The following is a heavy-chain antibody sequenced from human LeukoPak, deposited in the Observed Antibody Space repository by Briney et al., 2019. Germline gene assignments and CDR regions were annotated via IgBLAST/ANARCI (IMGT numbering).Heavy chain of an antibody. J-gene: IGHJ4*02. CDR2: IGSDGSTT. Sequence: GGPLRLSCAASGFTFSSNWMHWVRQAPGKGLVWVSRIGSDGSTTSYADSVKGRFTISRDNAKNTLYLQMNSLSVEDTAVYYCARSDYFENWGQGTLVTVSS. V-gene: IGHV3-74*01. CDR3: ARSDYFEN. CDR1: GFTFSSNW.